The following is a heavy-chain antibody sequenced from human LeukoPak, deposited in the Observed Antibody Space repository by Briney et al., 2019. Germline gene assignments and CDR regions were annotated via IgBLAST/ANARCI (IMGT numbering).Heavy chain of an antibody. V-gene: IGHV3-21*01. CDR2: ISSSSSYI. D-gene: IGHD1-26*01. CDR3: ARGMRSPSGSYGNGNFDY. J-gene: IGHJ4*02. CDR1: GVTFSSYS. Sequence: PGGSLRLSCAASGVTFSSYSMNWVRQAPGKGLEWVSSISSSSSYIYYADSVKGRFTISRDNAKNSLYLHMNSLRAEDTAVYYCARGMRSPSGSYGNGNFDYWGQGTLVTVSS.